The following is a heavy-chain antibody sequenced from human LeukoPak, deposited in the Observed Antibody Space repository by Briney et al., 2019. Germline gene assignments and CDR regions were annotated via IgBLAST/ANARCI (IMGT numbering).Heavy chain of an antibody. V-gene: IGHV4-39*07. CDR1: GGSINSSFYY. J-gene: IGHJ3*02. D-gene: IGHD3/OR15-3a*01. Sequence: SETLSLTCTVSGGSINSSFYYWGWIRQPPGKGLEWIGSIYYSGSTYYNPSLKSRVTISVATSKNQFSLKLSSLTAADTAVYYCARAGDWYYAFDIWGQGTMVTVSS. CDR3: ARAGDWYYAFDI. CDR2: IYYSGST.